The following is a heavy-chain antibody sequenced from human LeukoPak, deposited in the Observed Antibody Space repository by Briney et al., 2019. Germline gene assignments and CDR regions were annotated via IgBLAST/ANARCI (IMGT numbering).Heavy chain of an antibody. D-gene: IGHD2/OR15-2a*01. CDR2: VRAKTDGGTI. Sequence: TGESLTLSCAVSGFTFTNAWRNWVRQAPGKGQEWVGRVRAKTDGGTIEYAAPVKGRFSISRDDSTDMVYLQMNSLKSEDTAVYYCAADTPVPLAQIDYWGQGALVTVSS. CDR1: GFTFTNAW. CDR3: AADTPVPLAQIDY. V-gene: IGHV3-15*01. J-gene: IGHJ4*02.